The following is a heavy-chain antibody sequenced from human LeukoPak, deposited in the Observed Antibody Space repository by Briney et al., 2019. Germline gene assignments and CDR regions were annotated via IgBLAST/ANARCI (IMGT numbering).Heavy chain of an antibody. CDR1: GGSFSVYY. Sequence: SETLSLTCAVYGGSFSVYYWSWIRRPPGKGLEWSGEIKHSRNTNYNPSIKSRVTISVDTSKNQFSLNLTSVAAADTAVYCCARLYIGGYSRSTNYNWFDPWGQGTLVTVSS. J-gene: IGHJ5*02. CDR2: IKHSRNT. D-gene: IGHD6-13*01. V-gene: IGHV4-34*01. CDR3: ARLYIGGYSRSTNYNWFDP.